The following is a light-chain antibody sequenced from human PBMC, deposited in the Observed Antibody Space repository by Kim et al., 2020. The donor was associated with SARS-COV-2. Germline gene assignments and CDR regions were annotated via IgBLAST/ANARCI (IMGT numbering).Light chain of an antibody. CDR1: KLGDKY. Sequence: SYELTQPPSVSVSPGQTASITCSGDKLGDKYACWYQQKSGQSPVLVIYQDIKRPSGIPERFSGSKSGNTATLTISGTQAMDEADYYCQAWDSSSVIFGGG. CDR3: QAWDSSSVI. CDR2: QDI. J-gene: IGLJ2*01. V-gene: IGLV3-1*01.